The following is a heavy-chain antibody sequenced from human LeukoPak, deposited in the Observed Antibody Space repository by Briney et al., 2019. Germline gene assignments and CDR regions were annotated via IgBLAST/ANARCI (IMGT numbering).Heavy chain of an antibody. CDR1: GFTFSSYS. J-gene: IGHJ4*02. D-gene: IGHD2-15*01. Sequence: PGGSLRLSCAASGFTFSSYSMNWVRQAPGKGLEWVSSISSSSSYIYYADSVKGRLTISRDNAKNSLYLQMNSLRAEDTAVYYCARAGCSGGSCYSDYWGQGTLVTVSS. CDR2: ISSSSSYI. CDR3: ARAGCSGGSCYSDY. V-gene: IGHV3-21*01.